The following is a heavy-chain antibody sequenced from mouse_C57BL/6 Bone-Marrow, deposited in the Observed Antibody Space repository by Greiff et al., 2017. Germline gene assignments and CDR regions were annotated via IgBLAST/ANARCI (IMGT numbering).Heavy chain of an antibody. CDR2: IYPGSGST. Sequence: VQLKQPGAELVKPGASVKMSCKASGYTFTSYWITWVKQRPGQGLEWIGDIYPGSGSTNYNEKFKSKATLTVDTSSSTAYMQLSSLTSEDSAVYYCALIYYDYGRYYFDYWGQGTTLTVSS. CDR3: ALIYYDYGRYYFDY. V-gene: IGHV1-55*01. J-gene: IGHJ2*01. D-gene: IGHD2-4*01. CDR1: GYTFTSYW.